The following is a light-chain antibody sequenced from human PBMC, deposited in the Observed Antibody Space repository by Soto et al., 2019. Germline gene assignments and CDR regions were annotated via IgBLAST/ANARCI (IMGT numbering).Light chain of an antibody. V-gene: IGKV3-15*01. CDR1: QNVGTN. Sequence: EVVMTQSPATVSVSPGERTSLSCRASQNVGTNLGWYQQKPGQAPRHLISKTSTRATGVPARFSGSGSGTEFTLTISSLQSEDIAVYYCQQYANWPLTFGGGTKVYIK. CDR3: QQYANWPLT. CDR2: KTS. J-gene: IGKJ4*01.